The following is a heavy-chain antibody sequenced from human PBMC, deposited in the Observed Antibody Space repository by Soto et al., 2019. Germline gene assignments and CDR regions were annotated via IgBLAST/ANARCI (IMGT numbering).Heavy chain of an antibody. J-gene: IGHJ4*02. CDR1: GFTFNNFA. CDR3: ARDLSTGAADYYFDY. Sequence: PGGSLRLSCAASGFTFNNFAMHWVRQAPGKRLGWVAVISYDGGDKYYADSVKGRFTTSRDNSKNTLYLQMNGLRAEDTAVYYCARDLSTGAADYYFDYWGQGALVTVSS. D-gene: IGHD6-13*01. CDR2: ISYDGGDK. V-gene: IGHV3-30*03.